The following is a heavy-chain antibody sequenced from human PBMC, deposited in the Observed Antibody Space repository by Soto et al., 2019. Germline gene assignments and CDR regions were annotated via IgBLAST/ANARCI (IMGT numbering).Heavy chain of an antibody. CDR3: ARASGIAAAGTLDY. D-gene: IGHD6-13*01. Sequence: QVQLQESGPGLVKPSQTLSLTCTVAGGSISSGEYRWTWIRQPPGKGLEWIGYIHYSGSTYYTPCLWSPLTMSVATSRNQFSLKLSSVTAAATAVYYCARASGIAAAGTLDYWGQGTLVTVSS. CDR1: GGSISSGEYR. J-gene: IGHJ4*02. V-gene: IGHV4-30-4*01. CDR2: IHYSGST.